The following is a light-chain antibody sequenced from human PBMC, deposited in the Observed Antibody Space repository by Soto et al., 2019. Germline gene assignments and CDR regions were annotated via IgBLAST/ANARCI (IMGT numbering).Light chain of an antibody. CDR2: ENN. Sequence: QSLLTQPPSVSAAPGQKVTISCSGSSSNIGNNYVSWYQQLPGTAPKLLIYENNKRPSGIPDRFSGSKSGTSATLGITGLQTGDEADYYCGTWDSSLSAGGAYVFGTGTKLTVL. CDR1: SSNIGNNY. CDR3: GTWDSSLSAGGAYV. V-gene: IGLV1-51*02. J-gene: IGLJ1*01.